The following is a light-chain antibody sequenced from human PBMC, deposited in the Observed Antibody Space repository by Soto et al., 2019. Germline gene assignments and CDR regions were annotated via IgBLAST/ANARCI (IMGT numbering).Light chain of an antibody. V-gene: IGKV1-5*03. CDR1: QSFSTW. CDR3: QEYSRYPYT. CDR2: RTS. J-gene: IGKJ2*01. Sequence: DLQMTQSPSTLSVSVGDRVTITCRASQSFSTWLAWYQQKPGKAPKLLIYRTSSLKNGVPSRFSGSRSGTEFTLTITSLQPDDFATYYCQEYSRYPYTFGQGTKLEIK.